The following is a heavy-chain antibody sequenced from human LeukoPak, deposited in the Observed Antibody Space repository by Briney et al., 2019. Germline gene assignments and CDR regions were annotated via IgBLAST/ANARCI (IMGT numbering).Heavy chain of an antibody. CDR1: GGAISSGSYC. CDR2: IYYSGST. D-gene: IGHD4-17*01. CDR3: ARRTERYGDYFPAKYYSYYYMDV. J-gene: IGHJ6*03. V-gene: IGHV4-39*01. Sequence: SETLSLTCTVSGGAISSGSYCCGWVRPPPGKGMEWVGSIYYSGSTYYNPSIKSRATISVDTSNNYFSLKLSSVPAAEPAVNCCARRTERYGDYFPAKYYSYYYMDVCGKGTTVTVSS.